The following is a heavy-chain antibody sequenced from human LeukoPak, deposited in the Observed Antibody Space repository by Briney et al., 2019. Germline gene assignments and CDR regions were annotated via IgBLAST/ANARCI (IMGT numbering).Heavy chain of an antibody. CDR3: VLFGDYESPDGFDI. CDR1: GFTFSSYG. J-gene: IGHJ3*02. V-gene: IGHV3-23*01. Sequence: GGSLRLSCAASGFTFSSYGMSWVRQAPGKGLEWVSAISGSGGSTYYADSMKGRFTISRDNSKTTLYLQMNSLRAGDTAVYYCVLFGDYESPDGFDIWGQGTMVTVSS. CDR2: ISGSGGST. D-gene: IGHD4-17*01.